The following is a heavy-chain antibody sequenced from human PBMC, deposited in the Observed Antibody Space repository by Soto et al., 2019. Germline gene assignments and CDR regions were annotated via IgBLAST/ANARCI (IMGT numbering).Heavy chain of an antibody. CDR2: IIPISGAA. D-gene: IGHD2-21*01. CDR3: ARDRPRTVVPYFDF. V-gene: IGHV1-69*06. CDR1: GTSYC. Sequence: SVKVSCKVAGTSYCINWVRQAPGQGREWMGRIIPISGAANYAQKFQSRVTITADKSTSTSYMELSSLRSEDTAVYYCARDRPRTVVPYFDFWGQGTLVTVSS. J-gene: IGHJ4*02.